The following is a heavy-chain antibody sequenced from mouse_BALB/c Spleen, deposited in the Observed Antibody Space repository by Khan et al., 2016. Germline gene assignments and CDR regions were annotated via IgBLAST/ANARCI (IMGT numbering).Heavy chain of an antibody. CDR1: GYSFTGYF. CDR2: INPYNGDT. Sequence: VQLQQSGPELVKPGASVKISCKASGYSFTGYFMNWVKQSHGKSLEWIGRINPYNGDTFYNQKFRGKATLTVDKSSSTAHMELLSLTSEDSAVYYGGVGSTMITTGGLYYAMDYWGQGTSVTVSS. J-gene: IGHJ4*01. D-gene: IGHD2-4*01. CDR3: GVGSTMITTGGLYYAMDY. V-gene: IGHV1-37*01.